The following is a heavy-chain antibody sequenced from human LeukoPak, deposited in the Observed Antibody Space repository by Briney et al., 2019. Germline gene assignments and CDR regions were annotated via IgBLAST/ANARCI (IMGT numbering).Heavy chain of an antibody. CDR2: INPNSGGT. J-gene: IGHJ5*02. D-gene: IGHD2-2*02. V-gene: IGHV1-2*02. CDR1: GYTFTGYY. CDR3: ARVGRVYCSSTSCSTNWFDP. Sequence: GASVKVSCKASGYTFTGYYMHWVRQAPGQGLEWMGWINPNSGGTNYAQKFQGRVTMTRDTSISTAYMELSRLRSDDTAVYYCARVGRVYCSSTSCSTNWFDPWGQGTLVTVSS.